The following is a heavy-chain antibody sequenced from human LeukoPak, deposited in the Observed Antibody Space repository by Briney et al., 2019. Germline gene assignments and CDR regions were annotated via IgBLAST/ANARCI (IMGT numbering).Heavy chain of an antibody. Sequence: PGGSLRLSCAASGFTFSSYSMNWVRQAPGKGLEWVAVISYDGSNKYYADSVKGRFTISRDNSKSTLYLQMNSLRAKDTAVYYCARDSGFSGTQRGEYWGQGTLVTVSS. CDR2: ISYDGSNK. V-gene: IGHV3-30*03. D-gene: IGHD3/OR15-3a*01. J-gene: IGHJ4*02. CDR1: GFTFSSYS. CDR3: ARDSGFSGTQRGEY.